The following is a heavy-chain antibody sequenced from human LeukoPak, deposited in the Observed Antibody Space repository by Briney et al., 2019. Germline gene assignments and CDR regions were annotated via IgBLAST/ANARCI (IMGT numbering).Heavy chain of an antibody. CDR1: GGSISSYY. Sequence: PSETLSLTCTVSGGSISSYYWSWIRQPPGKGLEWIGYINYSGSTNYNPSLKSRVTISVDTSKNQFSLKLSSVTAADTAVYYCARGDQHLVYFDYWGQGTLVTVSS. CDR3: ARGDQHLVYFDY. D-gene: IGHD6-13*01. V-gene: IGHV4-59*08. J-gene: IGHJ4*02. CDR2: INYSGST.